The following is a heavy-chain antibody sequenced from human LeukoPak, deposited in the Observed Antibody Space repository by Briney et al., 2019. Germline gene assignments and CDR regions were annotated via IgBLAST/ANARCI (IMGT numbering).Heavy chain of an antibody. CDR3: ARSITMIAGGWFDP. CDR1: GGSISSGDYY. D-gene: IGHD3-22*01. J-gene: IGHJ5*02. V-gene: IGHV4-30-4*01. Sequence: PSQTLSLTCTVSGGSISSGDYYWSWIRQPPGKGLEWIGYIYYSGSTYYNPSLKSRVTISVDTSKNQFSLKLSSVTAADTAVYYCARSITMIAGGWFDPWGQGTLVTVSS. CDR2: IYYSGST.